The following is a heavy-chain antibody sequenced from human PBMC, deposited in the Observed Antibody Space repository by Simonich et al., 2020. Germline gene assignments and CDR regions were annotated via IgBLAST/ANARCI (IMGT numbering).Heavy chain of an antibody. D-gene: IGHD5-12*01. CDR1: GGSISSYY. CDR2: IYYSGST. V-gene: IGHV4-59*08. J-gene: IGHJ4*02. CDR3: ARHDRWLQFYFDY. Sequence: QVQLQESGPGLVKPSETLSLTCTVSGGSISSYYWSWIRQPPGKALEWIGYIYYSGSTNNHPALKSRVTISVDTSKNQFSLKLSSVTAADTAVYYCARHDRWLQFYFDYWGQGTLVTVSS.